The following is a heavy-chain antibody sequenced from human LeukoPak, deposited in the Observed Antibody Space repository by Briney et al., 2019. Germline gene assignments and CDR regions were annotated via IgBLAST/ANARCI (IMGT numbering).Heavy chain of an antibody. CDR3: ATRGSPDNKEAFDI. V-gene: IGHV1-2*02. Sequence: ASVKVSCKASGYTFTGYYMHWVRQAPGQGLEWMGWINPNSGGTNYAQKFQGRVTMTRDTSISTAYMELSRLRSDDTAVYYCATRGSPDNKEAFDIWGQGTMVTVSS. J-gene: IGHJ3*02. D-gene: IGHD2-15*01. CDR2: INPNSGGT. CDR1: GYTFTGYY.